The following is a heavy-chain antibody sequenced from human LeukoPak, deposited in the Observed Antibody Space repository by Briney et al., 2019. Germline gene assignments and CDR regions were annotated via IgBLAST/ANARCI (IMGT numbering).Heavy chain of an antibody. D-gene: IGHD2-2*01. J-gene: IGHJ6*02. CDR2: ISSSGATT. Sequence: GGSLRLSCAASGFTFSSYAMSWVRQPPGKGLEWVSVISSSGATTYYPDSVKGRFTISRDNSKNTVYLQMNSLRAEDTAVYYCASGDIVVVPAVMDVWGQGTTVTVSS. CDR3: ASGDIVVVPAVMDV. CDR1: GFTFSSYA. V-gene: IGHV3-23*01.